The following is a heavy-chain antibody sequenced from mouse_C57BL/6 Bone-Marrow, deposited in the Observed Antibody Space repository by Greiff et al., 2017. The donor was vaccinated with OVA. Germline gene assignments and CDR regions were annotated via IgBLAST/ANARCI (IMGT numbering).Heavy chain of an antibody. D-gene: IGHD3-2*02. CDR3: ARAAAQAPYYAMDY. J-gene: IGHJ4*01. CDR2: IYPGGGYT. CDR1: GYTFTNYW. Sequence: VQLKESGAELVRPGTSVKMSCKASGYTFTNYWIGWAKQRPGHGLEWIGDIYPGGGYTNYNEKFKGKATLTADKSSSTAYMQFSSLTSEDSAIYYCARAAAQAPYYAMDYWGQGTSVTVSS. V-gene: IGHV1-63*01.